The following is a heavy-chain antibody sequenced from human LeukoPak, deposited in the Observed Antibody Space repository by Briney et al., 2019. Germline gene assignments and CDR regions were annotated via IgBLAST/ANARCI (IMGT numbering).Heavy chain of an antibody. V-gene: IGHV3-23*01. Sequence: GGSLRLSCAASRFTFSTYAITWVRQGLGKGVGWVSAIRPDGDRTYYTDSVWGRFTISRDNSRDTVYLQVNSLRVEDTAVYYCAREQSGTRGWYTVDYWGQGTLVTVSS. CDR2: IRPDGDRT. J-gene: IGHJ4*02. CDR1: RFTFSTYA. D-gene: IGHD6-19*01. CDR3: AREQSGTRGWYTVDY.